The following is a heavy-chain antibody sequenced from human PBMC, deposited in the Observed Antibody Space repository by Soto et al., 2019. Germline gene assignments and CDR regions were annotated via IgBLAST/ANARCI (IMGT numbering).Heavy chain of an antibody. CDR2: IYSGGTT. J-gene: IGHJ4*02. CDR3: ARDRTISDYRSSGALGL. CDR1: AFTFRSFA. D-gene: IGHD3-10*01. Sequence: PGGSLRLSCAASAFTFRSFAMNWVRQAPGKGLEWVSVIYSGGTTYYAASVGGRFTISRDTSKNTVYLQMNSLRAEDTAMYFCARDRTISDYRSSGALGLWGQGTLVTVSS. V-gene: IGHV3-66*01.